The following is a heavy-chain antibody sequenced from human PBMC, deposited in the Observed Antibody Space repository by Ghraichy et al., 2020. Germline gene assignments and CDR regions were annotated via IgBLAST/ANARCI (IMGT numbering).Heavy chain of an antibody. CDR1: GYTFTGYY. Sequence: ASVKVSCKASGYTFTGYYMHWVRQAPGQGLEWMGRINPNSGGTNYAQKFQGRVTMTRDTSISTAYMELSRLRSDDTAVYYCAREVGSGPSIYFDYWGQGTLVTVSS. CDR3: AREVGSGPSIYFDY. D-gene: IGHD1-26*01. CDR2: INPNSGGT. V-gene: IGHV1-2*06. J-gene: IGHJ4*02.